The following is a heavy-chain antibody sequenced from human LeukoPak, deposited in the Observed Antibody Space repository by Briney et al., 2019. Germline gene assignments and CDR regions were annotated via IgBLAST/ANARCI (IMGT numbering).Heavy chain of an antibody. V-gene: IGHV3-48*04. D-gene: IGHD3-22*01. Sequence: GGSLRLSCAASGFTFSSYWMSWVRQAPGKGLEWVSYITGGSTTIYYADSVKGRFTISRDDAKNSPYLQMNSLRAEDTAVYYCAKRAYYDSSDYYLFDYWGQGTLVTVSS. CDR1: GFTFSSYW. CDR2: ITGGSTTI. CDR3: AKRAYYDSSDYYLFDY. J-gene: IGHJ4*02.